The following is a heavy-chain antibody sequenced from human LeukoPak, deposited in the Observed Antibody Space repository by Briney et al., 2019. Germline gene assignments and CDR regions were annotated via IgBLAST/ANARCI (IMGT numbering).Heavy chain of an antibody. D-gene: IGHD2-8*01. J-gene: IGHJ6*02. V-gene: IGHV3-48*03. Sequence: PGGSLRLSCAASGCTFSRYEMNWVRQAPGKGLEWVSYISSSGSTMYYADPVKGRFTISRDNAKNSLYLQMNSLRAEDTAVYYCARAGYCTNGVCYKSYYGMDVWGQGTTVTVSS. CDR1: GCTFSRYE. CDR2: ISSSGSTM. CDR3: ARAGYCTNGVCYKSYYGMDV.